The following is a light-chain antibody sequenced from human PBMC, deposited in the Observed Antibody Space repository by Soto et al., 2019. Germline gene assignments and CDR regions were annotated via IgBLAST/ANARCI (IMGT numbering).Light chain of an antibody. CDR3: QQLNSFPLT. CDR2: GAS. V-gene: IGKV3-15*01. CDR1: QSVSSN. J-gene: IGKJ5*01. Sequence: EIVMTQSPATLSVSPGERATLSGRASQSVSSNLAWYQQKPGQAPRLLIYGASTRATGVPARFSGSGSGTEFTLTIDRLQSADFATYYCQQLNSFPLTFGQGTRLE.